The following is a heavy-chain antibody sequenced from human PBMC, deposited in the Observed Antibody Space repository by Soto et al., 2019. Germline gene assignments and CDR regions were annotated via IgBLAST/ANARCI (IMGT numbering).Heavy chain of an antibody. J-gene: IGHJ4*02. CDR1: GYSFTSYW. D-gene: IGHD3-9*01. V-gene: IGHV5-51*01. CDR2: IYPGDSDT. Sequence: PGESLKISCKGSGYSFTSYWIGWVRQMPGKGLEWMGIIYPGDSDTRHSPSFQGQVTISADKSISTAYLQWSSLKASDTAMYYCARLLAYYDILTGYYKEYYFDYWGQGTLVTVSS. CDR3: ARLLAYYDILTGYYKEYYFDY.